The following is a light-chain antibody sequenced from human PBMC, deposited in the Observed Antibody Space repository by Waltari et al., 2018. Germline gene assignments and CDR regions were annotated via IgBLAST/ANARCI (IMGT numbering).Light chain of an antibody. Sequence: DIVMTQSPDSLAVSLGERATINCKSSQSVLYSSNNKNYLAWYQQKPGQPPKLLIYWASTRGSGVPDRFRGSRSGTEFTLTISSLQAEDVAVYYCQQYLSTPPTFGQGTKVEIK. CDR2: WAS. CDR1: QSVLYSSNNKNY. J-gene: IGKJ1*01. V-gene: IGKV4-1*01. CDR3: QQYLSTPPT.